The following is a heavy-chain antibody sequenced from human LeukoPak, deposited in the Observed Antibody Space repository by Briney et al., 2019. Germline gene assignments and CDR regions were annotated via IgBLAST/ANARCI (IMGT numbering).Heavy chain of an antibody. D-gene: IGHD3-16*02. J-gene: IGHJ4*02. Sequence: GGSLRLSCAASGFTFSSYWMSWVRQAPGKGLEWVANIKQDGSEKYYVDSVKGRFTISRDNAKNSLYLQMNSLRAEDTAVYHCARDDRVRTFGGVIANFDYWGQGTLVTVSS. CDR1: GFTFSSYW. CDR2: IKQDGSEK. V-gene: IGHV3-7*01. CDR3: ARDDRVRTFGGVIANFDY.